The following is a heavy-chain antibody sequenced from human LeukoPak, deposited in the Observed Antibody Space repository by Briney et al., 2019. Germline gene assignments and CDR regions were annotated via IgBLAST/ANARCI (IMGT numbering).Heavy chain of an antibody. CDR3: ARDRDYRFSFDI. CDR2: ISGGGSTI. Sequence: PGRSLRLSCAASGFTFSSYSMNWVRQAPGKGLEWVSYISGGGSTIYYADSVKGRFTISRDNAKNSLYLQMSSLRAEDTAVYYCARDRDYRFSFDIWGQGTMVTVSS. J-gene: IGHJ3*02. CDR1: GFTFSSYS. V-gene: IGHV3-48*01. D-gene: IGHD4-11*01.